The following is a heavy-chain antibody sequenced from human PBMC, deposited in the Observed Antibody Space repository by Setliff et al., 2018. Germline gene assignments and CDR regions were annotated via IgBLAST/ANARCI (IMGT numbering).Heavy chain of an antibody. J-gene: IGHJ6*03. CDR1: GGSLSGSLRGYAVF. CDR3: TRHVGTRSRGYNYYYYFMDV. V-gene: IGHV4-39*01. CDR2: AYYNGDS. Sequence: SETLSLTCTVSGGSLSGSLRGYAVFWGWIRQSPGKELEWIGSAYYNGDSYYNPSLKSRVTMSVDTSRNQFSLHLISVTAADTAVYYCTRHVGTRSRGYNYYYYFMDVWGKGTTVTVSS. D-gene: IGHD3-10*01.